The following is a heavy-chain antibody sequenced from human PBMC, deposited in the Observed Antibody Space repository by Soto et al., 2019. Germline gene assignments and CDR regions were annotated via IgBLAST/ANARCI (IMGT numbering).Heavy chain of an antibody. Sequence: EVQLVESGGGLVQPGGSLRLSCSASGFTFSSYAMHWVREAAGKGLEYVSAISSNGGSTYYADSVKGRFTISRDNTKNTLYLQMSSLSAEDKAGYYSVKDQRGYSGYVFDYWGQGVLVTVS. CDR1: GFTFSSYA. V-gene: IGHV3-64D*06. J-gene: IGHJ4*02. CDR3: VKDQRGYSGYVFDY. CDR2: ISSNGGST. D-gene: IGHD5-12*01.